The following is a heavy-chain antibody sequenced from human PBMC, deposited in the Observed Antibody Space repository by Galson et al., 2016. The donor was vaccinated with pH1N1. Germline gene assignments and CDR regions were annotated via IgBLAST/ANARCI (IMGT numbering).Heavy chain of an antibody. CDR1: GGSITSHY. CDR3: ARDQRPGWFGAPFDL. J-gene: IGHJ2*01. Sequence: QVELQESGPGLVKPSETLSLTCTVSGGSITSHYWTWIRQPPGKGLEWIGYIYYSGTTNYKPSLKSRVTISIDTSKAQVSLKLSSVTAADTAVYYCARDQRPGWFGAPFDLW. D-gene: IGHD3-10*01. V-gene: IGHV4-59*11. CDR2: IYYSGTT.